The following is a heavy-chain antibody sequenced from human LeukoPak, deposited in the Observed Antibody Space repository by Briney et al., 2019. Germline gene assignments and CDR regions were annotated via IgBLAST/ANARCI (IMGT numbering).Heavy chain of an antibody. CDR2: IYHSGST. CDR3: ARVGIAAAGTDYYGMDV. D-gene: IGHD6-13*01. J-gene: IGHJ6*04. CDR1: GYSISSGYY. V-gene: IGHV4-38-2*01. Sequence: SETLSLTCAVSGYSISSGYYWGWIRQPPGKGLEWIGRIYHSGSTYYNPSLKSRVTISVDTSKNQFSLKVSSVTAADTAVYYCARVGIAAAGTDYYGMDVWGKGTTVTVSS.